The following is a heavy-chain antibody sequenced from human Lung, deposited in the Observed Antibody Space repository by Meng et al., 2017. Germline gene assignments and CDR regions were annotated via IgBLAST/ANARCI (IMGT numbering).Heavy chain of an antibody. V-gene: IGHV1-18*01. D-gene: IGHD1-26*01. CDR2: LGAHDGDT. Sequence: QVHPVQAGPEVKKPGASVKVSCKASDYTFTGYGGSWVRQAPGQGLEWMAWLGAHDGDTSFGPKFQGRVTVTAHRPTATAYMELRSLRFDDTAVYYCARGTPGRSYANYWGPGTLVTVSS. J-gene: IGHJ4*02. CDR1: DYTFTGYG. CDR3: ARGTPGRSYANY.